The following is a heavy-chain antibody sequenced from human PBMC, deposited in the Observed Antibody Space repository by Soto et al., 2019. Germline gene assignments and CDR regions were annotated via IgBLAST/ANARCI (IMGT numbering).Heavy chain of an antibody. Sequence: GSLRLSCAGSGFTFSDYYMSWIRQAPGKGLEWVSYISSSGYTIYYADSVKGRFTISRDNAKNSLHLQMNSLRAEDTAVYYCAREGCTNGVCYPNGYWGQGTLVTVSS. J-gene: IGHJ4*02. CDR2: ISSSGYTI. D-gene: IGHD2-8*01. V-gene: IGHV3-11*01. CDR3: AREGCTNGVCYPNGY. CDR1: GFTFSDYY.